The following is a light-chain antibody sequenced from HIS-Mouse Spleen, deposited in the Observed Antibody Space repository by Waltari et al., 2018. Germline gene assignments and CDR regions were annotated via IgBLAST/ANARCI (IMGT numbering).Light chain of an antibody. Sequence: DIQLTQSPSFLSASVGDRVTITCRASQGISSYLAWYQQKPGKAPKLLIYAASTLQSGVPSRFSGSGSGTEFTLTISSLQPEDFATYYCQQLNSYPQETFGGGTMVEIK. V-gene: IGKV1-9*01. CDR2: AAS. CDR3: QQLNSYPQET. J-gene: IGKJ4*01. CDR1: QGISSY.